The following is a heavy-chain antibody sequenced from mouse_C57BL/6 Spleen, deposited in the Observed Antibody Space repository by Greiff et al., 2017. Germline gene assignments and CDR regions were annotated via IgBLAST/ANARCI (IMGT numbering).Heavy chain of an antibody. CDR3: ARDPYSNGGFAY. Sequence: VQLQQSGPGLVKPSQSLSLTCSVTGYSITSGYYWNWIRQLPGNKLEWMGYISYDGSNNYNPSLKNRISITRDTSKNQFCLKLNSVTTEDTATYYCARDPYSNGGFAYWGQGTLVTVSA. CDR1: GYSITSGYY. V-gene: IGHV3-6*01. J-gene: IGHJ3*01. D-gene: IGHD2-5*01. CDR2: ISYDGSN.